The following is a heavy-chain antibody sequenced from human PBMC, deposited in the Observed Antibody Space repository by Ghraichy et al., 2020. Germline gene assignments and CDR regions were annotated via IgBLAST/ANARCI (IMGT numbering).Heavy chain of an antibody. CDR1: GFAFSSYA. Sequence: GGSLRLSCAASGFAFSSYAMSWVRQAPGKGLDWVSGITGSGGDTYYADSVKGRFTISRDNSKNTLFLQMNSLRAEDTAVYYCAKSISPYYLSVYSYFDHWGQGTLVTVSS. D-gene: IGHD3-10*01. CDR3: AKSISPYYLSVYSYFDH. J-gene: IGHJ4*02. CDR2: ITGSGGDT. V-gene: IGHV3-23*01.